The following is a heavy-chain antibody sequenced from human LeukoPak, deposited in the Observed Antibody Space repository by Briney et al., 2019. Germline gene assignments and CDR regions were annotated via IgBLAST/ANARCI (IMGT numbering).Heavy chain of an antibody. D-gene: IGHD2-15*01. CDR3: ARAPYYIVVDYYYYGMDV. Sequence: PSETLSLTCTVSGGSIRSSYYYWSWIRQPPGKGLEWIGEINHSGSTNYNPSLKSRVTISVDTSKNQFSLKLSSVTAADTAVYYCARAPYYIVVDYYYYGMDVWGQGTTVTVSS. V-gene: IGHV4-39*07. CDR2: INHSGST. J-gene: IGHJ6*02. CDR1: GGSIRSSYYY.